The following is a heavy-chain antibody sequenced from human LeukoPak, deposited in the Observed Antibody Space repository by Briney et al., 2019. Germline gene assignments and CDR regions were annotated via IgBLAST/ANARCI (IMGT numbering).Heavy chain of an antibody. CDR2: INPGGGST. V-gene: IGHV1-46*02. D-gene: IGHD6-19*01. J-gene: IGHJ3*02. Sequence: ASVKVSCKASGYTFNSYGISWVRQAPGQGLEWMGIINPGGGSTSYAQKFQGRVTMTRDMSTSTVYMELSSLRSEDTAVYYCARDPYSSGQSDAFDIWGQGTMVTVSS. CDR1: GYTFNSYG. CDR3: ARDPYSSGQSDAFDI.